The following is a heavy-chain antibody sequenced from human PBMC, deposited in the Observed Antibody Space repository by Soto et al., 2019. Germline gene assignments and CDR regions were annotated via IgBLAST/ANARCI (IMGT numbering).Heavy chain of an antibody. D-gene: IGHD3-22*01. CDR1: GYTFTTYG. Sequence: ASVKVSYKAPGYTFTTYGISWARQAPGQGLEWMGWISAYNGNTNYAQKLPGRVTMTTDTSTSTAYMALRSLRSDDTAVYYCARFNYYDPNPFDYWGQGTLVTVSS. J-gene: IGHJ4*02. CDR3: ARFNYYDPNPFDY. CDR2: ISAYNGNT. V-gene: IGHV1-18*04.